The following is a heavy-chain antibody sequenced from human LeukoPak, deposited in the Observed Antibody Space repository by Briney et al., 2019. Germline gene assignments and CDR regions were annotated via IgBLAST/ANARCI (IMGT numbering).Heavy chain of an antibody. CDR1: GYTFTSYA. Sequence: SVKVSCKASGYTFTSYAISWVRQAPGQGLEWMGRIIPILGIANYAQKFQGRVTITADKSTSTAYMELSSLRSEDTAVYYCARGTYNHNWFDPWGQGTLVTVSS. CDR2: IIPILGIA. V-gene: IGHV1-69*04. J-gene: IGHJ5*02. D-gene: IGHD1-1*01. CDR3: ARGTYNHNWFDP.